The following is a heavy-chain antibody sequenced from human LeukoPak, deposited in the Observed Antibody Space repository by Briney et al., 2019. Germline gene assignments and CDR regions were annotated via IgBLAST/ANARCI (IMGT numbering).Heavy chain of an antibody. J-gene: IGHJ3*02. D-gene: IGHD3-22*01. CDR2: INPNSGGT. CDR1: GYTFTGYY. V-gene: IGHV1-2*02. CDR3: ARDPASYYYDSSPSGAFDI. Sequence: ASVKVSCKASGYTFTGYYMHWVRQAPGQGLEWMGWINPNSGGTNYAQKFQGRVTMTRDTSISTAYMELSRLRSDDTAVYYCARDPASYYYDSSPSGAFDIWGQGTMVTVSS.